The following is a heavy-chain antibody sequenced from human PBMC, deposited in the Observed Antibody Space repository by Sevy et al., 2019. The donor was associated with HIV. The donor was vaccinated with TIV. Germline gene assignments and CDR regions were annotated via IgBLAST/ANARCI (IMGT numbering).Heavy chain of an antibody. CDR1: GFTFSSNW. CDR3: ARGAGVAAAGTYDY. D-gene: IGHD6-13*01. V-gene: IGHV3-7*01. J-gene: IGHJ4*02. Sequence: GGSLRLSCAASGFTFSSNWMSWVRQAPGKGLEWVANIKQDGSEKYYVDSVKGRFTISRANAKNSLYLQMNSLRAEDTAVYYCARGAGVAAAGTYDYWGQGTLVTVSS. CDR2: IKQDGSEK.